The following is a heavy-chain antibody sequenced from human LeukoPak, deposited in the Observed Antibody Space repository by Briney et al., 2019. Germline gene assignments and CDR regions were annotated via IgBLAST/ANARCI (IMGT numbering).Heavy chain of an antibody. D-gene: IGHD2-15*01. Sequence: PGGSLRLSCAASGFTFSSYWMSWVRQAPGKGLEWVASIKQDGSEKYYVDSVKGRFTISSDNAKNSLYLQMNSLRAEDTTVYYCASDLGYCSGGSCYAIDYWGQGTLVTVSS. V-gene: IGHV3-7*01. CDR3: ASDLGYCSGGSCYAIDY. CDR1: GFTFSSYW. CDR2: IKQDGSEK. J-gene: IGHJ4*02.